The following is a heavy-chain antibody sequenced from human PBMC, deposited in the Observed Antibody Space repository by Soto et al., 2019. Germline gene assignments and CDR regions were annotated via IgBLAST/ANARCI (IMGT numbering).Heavy chain of an antibody. CDR1: GFTFTYA. D-gene: IGHD1-26*01. J-gene: IGHJ5*02. CDR2: ISGNGDNT. V-gene: IGHV3-23*01. Sequence: EVQLLESGGGLVQPGGSLRLSCAASGFTFTYAMSWVRQAPGKGLEWVSGISGNGDNTYYADSVMGRFTISRDNSKNNLSLEMNSLRAEDTAIYVCSKEQVGAEPLDCFDPWGQGTLVTVSS. CDR3: SKEQVGAEPLDCFDP.